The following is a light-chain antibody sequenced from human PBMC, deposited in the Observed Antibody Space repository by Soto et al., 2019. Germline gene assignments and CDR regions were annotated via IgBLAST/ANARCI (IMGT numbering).Light chain of an antibody. CDR3: CSYAGSSTVV. V-gene: IGLV2-23*01. CDR2: EGS. J-gene: IGLJ2*01. CDR1: SSDVGSYNL. Sequence: SELTRVAKVSRSPGQSIPITKTGTSSDVGSYNLVSWYQQHPGKAPKLMIYEGSKRPSGVSNRFSGSKSGNTASLTISGLQAEDEADYYCCSYAGSSTVVFGGGTKVTVL.